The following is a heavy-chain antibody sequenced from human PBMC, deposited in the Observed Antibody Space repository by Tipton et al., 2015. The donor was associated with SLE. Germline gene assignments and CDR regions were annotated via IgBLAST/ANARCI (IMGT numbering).Heavy chain of an antibody. V-gene: IGHV4-59*12. CDR1: GGSISSYY. D-gene: IGHD1-26*01. CDR3: ARKWELLRGLYFDL. J-gene: IGHJ2*01. CDR2: IYYSGST. Sequence: TLSLTCTVSGGSISSYYWSWIRQPPGKGLEWIGYIYYSGSTNYNPSLKSRVTISVDTSKNQFSLKLSSVTAADTAVYYCARKWELLRGLYFDLWGRGTLVTVSS.